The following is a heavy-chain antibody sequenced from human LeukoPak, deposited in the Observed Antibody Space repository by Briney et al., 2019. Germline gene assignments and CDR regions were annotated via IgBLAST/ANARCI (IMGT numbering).Heavy chain of an antibody. J-gene: IGHJ4*02. CDR2: ISSSSSYI. CDR1: GFTFSSYA. D-gene: IGHD3-16*01. CDR3: AREGQGIND. V-gene: IGHV3-21*01. Sequence: GGSLRLSCAASGFTFSSYAMSWVRQAPGKGLEWVSSISSSSSYIYYADSVKGRFTISRDNAKNSLYLQMNSLRAEDTAVYYCAREGQGINDWGQGTLVTVSS.